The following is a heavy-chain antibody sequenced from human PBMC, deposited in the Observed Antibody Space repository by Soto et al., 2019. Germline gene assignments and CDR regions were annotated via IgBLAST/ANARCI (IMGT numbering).Heavy chain of an antibody. J-gene: IGHJ4*02. CDR2: ISPNNGNT. V-gene: IGHV1-18*01. CDR1: GYTFTAYG. CDR3: ARDRSSENYLKWIEY. D-gene: IGHD2-2*01. Sequence: QVPLVQSGGEVMKPGASVKVSCKASGYTFTAYGISWVRQAPGQGLEWIGWISPNNGNTKSAQKFQGRVTMTTDTSTDTAYLELRSLRADDTAVYYCARDRSSENYLKWIEYWGQGALVTVSS.